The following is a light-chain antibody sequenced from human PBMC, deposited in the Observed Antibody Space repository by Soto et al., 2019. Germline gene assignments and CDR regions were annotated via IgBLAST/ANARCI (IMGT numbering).Light chain of an antibody. Sequence: DIPMTHSPSSLSASVVYRVTITFRASQSISSSLTWYQQKPGKAPELLIYATSNLQSGVPSRFSGSGSGTDFTLTISSLQPEDFATYYCQQSYSALVAFGHGTKADIK. CDR2: ATS. CDR3: QQSYSALVA. CDR1: QSISSS. J-gene: IGKJ1*01. V-gene: IGKV1-39*01.